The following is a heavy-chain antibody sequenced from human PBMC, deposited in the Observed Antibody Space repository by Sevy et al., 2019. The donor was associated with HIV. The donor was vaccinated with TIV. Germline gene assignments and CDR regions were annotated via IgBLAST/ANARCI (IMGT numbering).Heavy chain of an antibody. D-gene: IGHD3-22*01. CDR1: GFTFSSYS. J-gene: IGHJ4*02. V-gene: IGHV3-21*01. CDR2: ISTSSSYI. Sequence: GGSLRLSCAASGFTFSSYSMNWVRQAPGKGLEWVSSISTSSSYIYYADSVKGRFTISRDNAKNSLYLQMNSLRAEDTAVYYCARDEYYDSSEQLIDYWGQGTLVTVSS. CDR3: ARDEYYDSSEQLIDY.